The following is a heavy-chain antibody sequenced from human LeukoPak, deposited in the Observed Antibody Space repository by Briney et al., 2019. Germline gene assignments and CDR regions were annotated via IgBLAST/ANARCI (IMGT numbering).Heavy chain of an antibody. J-gene: IGHJ4*02. Sequence: ASVKVSCKTSGYTFTSYDINWVRQATGQGLEWMGWMNPNNGNTGYAQKLQGRVTMTRNTSIGTAYMELSSLRSEDTAVYYCARGHREVGATRPPPRAYYFDYWGQGTLVTVSS. V-gene: IGHV1-8*02. D-gene: IGHD1-26*01. CDR1: GYTFTSYD. CDR3: ARGHREVGATRPPPRAYYFDY. CDR2: MNPNNGNT.